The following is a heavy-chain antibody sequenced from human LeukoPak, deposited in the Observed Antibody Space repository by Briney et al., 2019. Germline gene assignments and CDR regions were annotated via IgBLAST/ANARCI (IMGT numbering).Heavy chain of an antibody. CDR2: ISSSSGYI. J-gene: IGHJ4*02. CDR3: ARYERGIDD. CDR1: GFTFSTYR. D-gene: IGHD6-13*01. V-gene: IGHV3-21*01. Sequence: PGGSLRLSCAASGFTFSTYRMNWVRQAPGKGLEWVSSISSSSGYIYYTDSLRSRVTISRDNAKGAVLLQMNSLGADDRSGYYCARYERGIDDWGQGTLVTVSS.